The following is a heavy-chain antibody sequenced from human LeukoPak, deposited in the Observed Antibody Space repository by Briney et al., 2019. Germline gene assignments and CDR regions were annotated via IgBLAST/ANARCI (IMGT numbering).Heavy chain of an antibody. D-gene: IGHD6-13*01. CDR1: GGSISSNTYY. V-gene: IGHV4-39*01. CDR2: ISYSGST. CDR3: ARGIAAAGQYYFDY. Sequence: PSETLSLTCTVSGGSISSNTYYWGWIRQPPGKGLEWIVTISYSGSTYYNPSLNSRVTISVDTSKNQFSLKLSSMTAADTALYYCARGIAAAGQYYFDYWGQGTLVTVSS. J-gene: IGHJ4*02.